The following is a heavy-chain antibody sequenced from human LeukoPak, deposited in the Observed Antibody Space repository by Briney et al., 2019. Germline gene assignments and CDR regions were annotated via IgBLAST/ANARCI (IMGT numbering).Heavy chain of an antibody. V-gene: IGHV1-69*13. Sequence: PVKVSCKASGGTFSSYAISWVRQAPGQGLEWMGGIIPIFGTANYAQKFQGRVTITADESTSTAYMELSSLRSEDTAVYYCARKAGGSSGWYEVYNWFDPWGQGTLVTVSS. CDR3: ARKAGGSSGWYEVYNWFDP. D-gene: IGHD6-19*01. CDR1: GGTFSSYA. CDR2: IIPIFGTA. J-gene: IGHJ5*02.